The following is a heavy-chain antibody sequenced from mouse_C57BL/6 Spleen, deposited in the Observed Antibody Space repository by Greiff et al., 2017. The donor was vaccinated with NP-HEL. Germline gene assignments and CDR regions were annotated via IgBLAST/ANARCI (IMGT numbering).Heavy chain of an antibody. CDR1: GYAFSSYW. Sequence: QVQLQQSGAELVKPGASVKISCKASGYAFSSYWMNWVKQRPGKGLEWIGQIYPGDGDTNYNGKFKGKATLTADKSSSTAYMQLSSLTSEDSAVYFCARTLYYDYDNAMDYWGQGTSVTVSS. CDR3: ARTLYYDYDNAMDY. CDR2: IYPGDGDT. V-gene: IGHV1-80*01. J-gene: IGHJ4*01. D-gene: IGHD2-4*01.